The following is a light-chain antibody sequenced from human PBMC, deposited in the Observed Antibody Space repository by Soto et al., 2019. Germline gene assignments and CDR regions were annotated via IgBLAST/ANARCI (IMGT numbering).Light chain of an antibody. J-gene: IGKJ2*01. CDR2: AAS. CDR3: QQANSFPHT. CDR1: QGMSSW. V-gene: IGKV1D-12*01. Sequence: DIQMTQSPSYVSASVVDRVTITCRASQGMSSWLAWYQQKPGKAPNLLIYAASSLQSGVPSRCSGSVSGIDFTLTISSLQPEDFATYYCQQANSFPHTFGQGTKLEIK.